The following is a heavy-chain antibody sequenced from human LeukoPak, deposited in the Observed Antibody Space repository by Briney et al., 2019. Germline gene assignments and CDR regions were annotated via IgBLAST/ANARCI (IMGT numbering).Heavy chain of an antibody. J-gene: IGHJ4*02. V-gene: IGHV3-48*04. CDR2: ISSSGNTI. CDR3: AQMTEGNYGQGYFDY. Sequence: PGGSLRLSCAVSGLTFSVYSMNWVRQAPGEGLEWVSYISSSGNTIYYADSVKGRFTISRDNAKNSLYLQMNSLRAEDTAVYYCAQMTEGNYGQGYFDYWGQGTLVTVSS. CDR1: GLTFSVYS. D-gene: IGHD1-7*01.